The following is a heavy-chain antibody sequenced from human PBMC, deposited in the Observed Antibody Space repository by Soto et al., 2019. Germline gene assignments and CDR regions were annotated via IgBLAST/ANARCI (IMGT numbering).Heavy chain of an antibody. V-gene: IGHV4-31*03. CDR2: IYYSGTT. J-gene: IGHJ2*01. D-gene: IGHD2-2*01. CDR1: GGSIDSDGSY. CDR3: ASVHCFSTTCPYLDL. Sequence: SETLSLTCTVSGGSIDSDGSYWSWIRQSPGEGLEWLGYIYYSGTTYYNPSLKSRVSISLDTSKNQFSLKLSSVTAADTAIYYCASVHCFSTTCPYLDLLGRRTFVPVSS.